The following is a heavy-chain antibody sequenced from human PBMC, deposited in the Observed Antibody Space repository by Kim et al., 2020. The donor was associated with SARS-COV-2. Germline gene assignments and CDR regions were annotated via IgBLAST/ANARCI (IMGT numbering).Heavy chain of an antibody. J-gene: IGHJ4*02. CDR2: T. CDR3: ARTNVETVPDY. V-gene: IGHV4-39*01. D-gene: IGHD2-8*01. Sequence: TYHTPYPKSGVTISVGTSKNQFSLKLSSVTAADTAVYYCARTNVETVPDYWGQGTLVTVSS.